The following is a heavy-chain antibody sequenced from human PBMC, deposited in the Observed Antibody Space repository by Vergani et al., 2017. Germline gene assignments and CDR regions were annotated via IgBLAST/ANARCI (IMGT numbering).Heavy chain of an antibody. CDR1: GGSISSSSYY. CDR3: ARRRIAARPQYYYYYGMDV. V-gene: IGHV4-39*01. J-gene: IGHJ6*02. Sequence: QLQLQESGPGLVKPSETLSLTCTVSGGSISSSSYYWGWIRQPPGKGLEWIGSIYYSGSTYYNPSLKSRVTISVDTSKNQFSLKLSSVTAADTAVYYCARRRIAARPQYYYYYGMDVWGQGP. D-gene: IGHD6-6*01. CDR2: IYYSGST.